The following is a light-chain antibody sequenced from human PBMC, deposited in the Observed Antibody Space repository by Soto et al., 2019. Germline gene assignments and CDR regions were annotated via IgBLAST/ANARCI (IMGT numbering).Light chain of an antibody. CDR3: QQCFHSPRT. V-gene: IGKV3-20*01. CDR2: EAS. Sequence: EIVLTQSPGTVSLSPGERATLSCRASQSIISNFLAWYQQKPGQAPRLLIYEASKRATGIPARFSGSGSGTDFTLTISGLEPEDSVVYYCQQCFHSPRTFGQGTKVGIK. J-gene: IGKJ1*01. CDR1: QSIISNF.